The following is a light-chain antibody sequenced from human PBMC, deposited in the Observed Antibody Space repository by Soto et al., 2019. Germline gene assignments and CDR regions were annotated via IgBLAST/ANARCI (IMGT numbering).Light chain of an antibody. V-gene: IGKV3D-11*03. CDR3: QHYSSQT. Sequence: EIVLTQSPATLSSFPGDRVTLSCRASQYINTRLAWYQHRPGQAPRLLIYGASNRATGIPARFSGSGSGTDFTLTISRLEPEDSAVYFCQHYSSQTFGQGTKVDIK. J-gene: IGKJ1*01. CDR1: QYINTR. CDR2: GAS.